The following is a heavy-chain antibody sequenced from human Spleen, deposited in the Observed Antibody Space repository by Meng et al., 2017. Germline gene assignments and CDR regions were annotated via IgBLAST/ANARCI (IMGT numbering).Heavy chain of an antibody. Sequence: QGQLQQWGAGLLMPSETLSLSCAVYGGSFSDHYWSWIRQPPGKGLEWVGGINRSGSTTYNASLKSRVTISVDTSKNQFSLKLSSVTAADTAVYYCARTGSYYDSSGYYYFDYWGQGTLVTVSS. CDR3: ARTGSYYDSSGYYYFDY. J-gene: IGHJ4*02. D-gene: IGHD3-22*01. V-gene: IGHV4-34*01. CDR2: INRSGST. CDR1: GGSFSDHY.